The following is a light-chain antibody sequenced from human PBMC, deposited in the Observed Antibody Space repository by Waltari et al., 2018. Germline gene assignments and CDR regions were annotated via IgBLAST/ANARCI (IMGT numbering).Light chain of an antibody. CDR2: RDD. V-gene: IGLV1-40*01. Sequence: QSVLTQPPSVSGAPGQSVTIPCPGSSSNTGAGYDVHWYQQIPGSAPKVLIYRDDNRPSGVPGRFSGSKSGTSASLSVTGLHVEDEADYFCQSYDRDLNAVLFGGGTKLTVL. J-gene: IGLJ2*01. CDR3: QSYDRDLNAVL. CDR1: SSNTGAGYD.